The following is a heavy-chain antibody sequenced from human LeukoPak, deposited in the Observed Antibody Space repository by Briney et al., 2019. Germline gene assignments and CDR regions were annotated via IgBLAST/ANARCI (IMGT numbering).Heavy chain of an antibody. CDR3: TTTNVVATISPDY. Sequence: GGSLRLSCAASGFTFSNAWMSWVRQAPGKGLEWVGRIKSKTEGGTTDYAAPVKGRFTISRDDSKNTLYLQMNSLKTEDTAVYYCTTTNVVATISPDYWGQGTLVTVSS. V-gene: IGHV3-15*01. D-gene: IGHD5-12*01. J-gene: IGHJ4*02. CDR2: IKSKTEGGTT. CDR1: GFTFSNAW.